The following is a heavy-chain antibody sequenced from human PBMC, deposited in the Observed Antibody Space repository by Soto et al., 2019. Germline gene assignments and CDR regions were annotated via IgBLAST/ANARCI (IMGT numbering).Heavy chain of an antibody. Sequence: QVQLVQSGAEVKKPGASVKVSCKASGYTFTSYGISWVRQAPGQGLEWMGWISAYNGNTNYAQKLQGRVTMTTDTSTSTAYMEMRSARSDDTAVYYCARDGYGYCSSTSCSHWFDPWGQGTLVPVSS. CDR1: GYTFTSYG. V-gene: IGHV1-18*01. J-gene: IGHJ5*02. CDR3: ARDGYGYCSSTSCSHWFDP. CDR2: ISAYNGNT. D-gene: IGHD2-2*03.